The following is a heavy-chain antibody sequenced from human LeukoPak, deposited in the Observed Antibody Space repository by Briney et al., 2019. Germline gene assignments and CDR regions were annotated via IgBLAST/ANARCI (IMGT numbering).Heavy chain of an antibody. J-gene: IGHJ3*01. CDR2: ISYDGSNK. Sequence: PGRSLRLSCAASGFTFSTYAMHWVRQAPGKGLEWVAVISYDGSNKYYADSVKGRFTISRDNSKNMLFLQMNSLRAEDTAVYYCALSPIELGGGQGTMVTVSS. CDR1: GFTFSTYA. CDR3: ALSPIELG. V-gene: IGHV3-30-3*01. D-gene: IGHD1-26*01.